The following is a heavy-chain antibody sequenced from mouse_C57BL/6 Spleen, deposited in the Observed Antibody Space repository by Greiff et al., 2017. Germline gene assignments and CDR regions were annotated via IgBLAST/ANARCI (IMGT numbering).Heavy chain of an antibody. CDR2: IRSKSSNYAT. V-gene: IGHV10-3*01. CDR1: GFTFTTYA. J-gene: IGHJ3*01. CDR3: VRGENYYGSSPWFAY. D-gene: IGHD1-1*01. Sequence: DVKLVESGGGLVQPKGSLKLSCAASGFTFTTYAMHWVRQAPGKGLEWVARIRSKSSNYATYYADSVKDRFTISRDDSQSMLYLQMNNLKTEDTAMYYCVRGENYYGSSPWFAYWGQGTLVTVSA.